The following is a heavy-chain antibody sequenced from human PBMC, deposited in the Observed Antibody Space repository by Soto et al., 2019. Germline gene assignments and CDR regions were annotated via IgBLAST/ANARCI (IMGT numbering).Heavy chain of an antibody. CDR2: IKSKTDGGTA. J-gene: IGHJ6*02. CDR3: TTLNYGVDV. CDR1: GFSFSNAW. V-gene: IGHV3-15*01. Sequence: GGSLRLSCAASGFSFSNAWMSWVRQLPGKGLEWVGHIKSKTDGGTADYAAPVKGRFTISRDDSKNTLYLQMNSLKTEDTAMFYCTTLNYGVDVWGQGTTVTVSS.